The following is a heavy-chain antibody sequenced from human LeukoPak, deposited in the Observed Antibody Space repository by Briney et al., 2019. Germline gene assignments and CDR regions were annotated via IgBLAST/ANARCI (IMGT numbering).Heavy chain of an antibody. CDR2: MNPNSGNT. V-gene: IGHV1-8*03. CDR1: VYTFTIYD. CDR3: ARRGAGTDY. Sequence: ASVTVSFKASVYTFTIYDINWVRQATGQGLEWMGWMNPNSGNTGYAQNFQVRVTITRNTSISTAYMELSSLRSEDTAVYYCARRGAGTDYWGQGTLVTVSS. D-gene: IGHD1-1*01. J-gene: IGHJ4*02.